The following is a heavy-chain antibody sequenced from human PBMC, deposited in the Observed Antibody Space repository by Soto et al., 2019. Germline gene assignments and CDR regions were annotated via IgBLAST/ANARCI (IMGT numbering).Heavy chain of an antibody. CDR2: IHPDDSDT. Sequence: EVQLVQSGAEVKKPGESLKISCKGSGYNFTSYWIDWVRQTPGKGLEWMGIIHPDDSDTRYSPSFQGQVIISADKSISTAYLQWSSLKASDTAMYYCARRGIKSRVVTARSNWFDPWGQGTLVTVSS. J-gene: IGHJ5*02. CDR1: GYNFTSYW. CDR3: ARRGIKSRVVTARSNWFDP. D-gene: IGHD2-21*02. V-gene: IGHV5-51*01.